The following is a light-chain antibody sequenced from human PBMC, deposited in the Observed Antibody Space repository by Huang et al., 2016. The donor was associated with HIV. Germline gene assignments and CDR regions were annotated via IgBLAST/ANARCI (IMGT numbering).Light chain of an antibody. J-gene: IGKJ4*01. CDR1: QSVLDSANNRNY. CDR3: QQYYSSPLT. V-gene: IGKV4-1*01. Sequence: IVMTQSLDSLVVSLGERATINCTSSQSVLDSANNRNYVAWYQQKPGQPPKLLIYWASTRESGVPDRFSGSGSGTDFTLTISSLQAEDVAVYCCQQYYSSPLTFGGGTKVEIK. CDR2: WAS.